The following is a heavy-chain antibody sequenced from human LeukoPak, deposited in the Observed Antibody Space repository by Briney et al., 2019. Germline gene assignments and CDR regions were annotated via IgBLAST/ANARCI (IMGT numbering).Heavy chain of an antibody. CDR3: ARDYVFAFDY. CDR2: ISHSGGAE. Sequence: GGSLRLSCAASGFSFSTYSMNWLRQAPGNGLEWISYISHSGGAEHYTDSVKGRFTISRDNAKNALYLQMNGLRAEDTAVYFCARDYVFAFDYWSQGTRVTVSS. CDR1: GFSFSTYS. V-gene: IGHV3-48*01. J-gene: IGHJ4*02. D-gene: IGHD3-10*02.